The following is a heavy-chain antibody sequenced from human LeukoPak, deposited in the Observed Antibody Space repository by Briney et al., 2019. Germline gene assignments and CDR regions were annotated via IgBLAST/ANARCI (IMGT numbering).Heavy chain of an antibody. Sequence: GESLKISCTVSGYTFTNSWIAWVRQMPGKGLEWMGIIYPGDSDTRYSPSFQGQVTMSADKSISTAYLQWSSLKASDTAMYYCASAGSSSDYYYFSAFDIWGQGTMVTVSS. CDR2: IYPGDSDT. V-gene: IGHV5-51*01. CDR3: ASAGSSSDYYYFSAFDI. D-gene: IGHD3-22*01. J-gene: IGHJ3*02. CDR1: GYTFTNSW.